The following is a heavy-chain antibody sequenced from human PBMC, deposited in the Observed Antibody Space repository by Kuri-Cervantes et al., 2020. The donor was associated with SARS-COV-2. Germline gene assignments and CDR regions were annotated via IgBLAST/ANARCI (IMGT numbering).Heavy chain of an antibody. CDR1: GGSFSGYY. CDR2: INHSGST. V-gene: IGHV4-34*01. Sequence: SETLSLTCAVYGGSFSGYYWSWIRQPPGKGLEWIGEINHSGSTNYNPSIKSRVTISVDTSKNQFSLKLSSVTAADTAVYYCARAGIYCSSTSCLNWFDPWGQGTLVTVSS. J-gene: IGHJ5*02. D-gene: IGHD2-2*01. CDR3: ARAGIYCSSTSCLNWFDP.